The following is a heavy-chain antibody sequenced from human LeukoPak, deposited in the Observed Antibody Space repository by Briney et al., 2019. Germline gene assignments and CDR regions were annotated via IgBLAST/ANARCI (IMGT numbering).Heavy chain of an antibody. CDR2: VSFDGTNN. J-gene: IGHJ4*02. CDR1: GFVFDNFA. CDR3: ARDRNVVGADFDY. V-gene: IGHV3-30*04. Sequence: GGSLRLSCAASGFVFDNFAIHWVRQAPGKGLEWVSIVSFDGTNNFYADSVKGRFTVSRDNSKNTVYLHMNSLRPDDTAVYFCARDRNVVGADFDYWGQGTLVTVSS. D-gene: IGHD2-15*01.